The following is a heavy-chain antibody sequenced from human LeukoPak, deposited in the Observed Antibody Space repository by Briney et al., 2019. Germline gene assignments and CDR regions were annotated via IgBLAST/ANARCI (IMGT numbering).Heavy chain of an antibody. Sequence: PSETLSLTCTVSGGSISSSSYYWGWIRQPPGKGLEWIGSIYYSGSTHYNPSLKSRVTISVDTSKNQFSLNLNSVTAADTAVYYCARHRPYIVVVPAARFGFDYWGQGTLVTVSS. CDR1: GGSISSSSYY. CDR2: IYYSGST. V-gene: IGHV4-39*07. D-gene: IGHD2-2*01. J-gene: IGHJ4*02. CDR3: ARHRPYIVVVPAARFGFDY.